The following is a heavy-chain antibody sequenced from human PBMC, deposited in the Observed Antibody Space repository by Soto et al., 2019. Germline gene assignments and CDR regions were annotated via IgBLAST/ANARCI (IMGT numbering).Heavy chain of an antibody. Sequence: DPLSPFSSYSGCPIRSSVHYWGWIRQPPGKGLEWIGTISYSGSTYYNPSLKSRVTISVDTSKNQFSLKLSSVTAADTAVYYCARGVDYSWFDPWGQG. D-gene: IGHD2-21*02. CDR1: GCPIRSSVHY. CDR2: ISYSGST. J-gene: IGHJ5*02. CDR3: ARGVDYSWFDP. V-gene: IGHV4-39*07.